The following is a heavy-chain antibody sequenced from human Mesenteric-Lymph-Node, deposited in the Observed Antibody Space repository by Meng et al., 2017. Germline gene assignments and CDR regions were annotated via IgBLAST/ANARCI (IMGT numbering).Heavy chain of an antibody. CDR1: GFTFKNYA. Sequence: GESLKISCEASGFTFKNYAMTWVRQAPGRGLEWVSAIGTAGDTYYPGSVKGRFTISRENAKNSLYLQMNSLRAGDTAVYYCARAWGRISYYYDSSGYHFDYWGQGTLVTVSS. J-gene: IGHJ4*02. V-gene: IGHV3-13*01. CDR3: ARAWGRISYYYDSSGYHFDY. CDR2: IGTAGDT. D-gene: IGHD3-22*01.